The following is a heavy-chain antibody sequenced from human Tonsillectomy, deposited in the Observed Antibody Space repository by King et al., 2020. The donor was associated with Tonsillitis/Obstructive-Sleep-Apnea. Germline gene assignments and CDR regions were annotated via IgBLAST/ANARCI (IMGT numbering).Heavy chain of an antibody. Sequence: VQLVESGGRVVQPGRSLRLSCAASGFIFSNYSMHWVRQAPGKGPEWVAVMSYDGTTKYYVDSVKGRFTISRDISKNTLYLQMNSLRAEDRAVYYCARGSRDTSTDYSPRLLTYVDHWGQGTLVTVS. CDR3: ARGSRDTSTDYSPRLLTYVDH. V-gene: IGHV3-30*04. D-gene: IGHD2-15*01. CDR1: GFIFSNYS. J-gene: IGHJ4*02. CDR2: MSYDGTTK.